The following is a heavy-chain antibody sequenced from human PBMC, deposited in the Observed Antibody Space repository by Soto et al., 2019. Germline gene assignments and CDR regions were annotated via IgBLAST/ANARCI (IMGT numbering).Heavy chain of an antibody. V-gene: IGHV1-8*01. CDR3: ARGRAVSSSWSGGNDY. D-gene: IGHD6-13*01. CDR2: MNPNSGNT. Sequence: ASVKVYCETSGYTFTSYDIDLARQATGQGLEWMGWMNPNSGNTGYAQKFQGRVTMTRNTSISTAYMELSSLRSEDTAVYYCARGRAVSSSWSGGNDYWGQGTLVTVSS. CDR1: GYTFTSYD. J-gene: IGHJ4*02.